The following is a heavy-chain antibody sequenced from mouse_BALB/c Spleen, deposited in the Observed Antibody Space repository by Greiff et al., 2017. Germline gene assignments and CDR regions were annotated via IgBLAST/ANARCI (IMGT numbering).Heavy chain of an antibody. CDR3: ARSKPAYWYFDV. V-gene: IGHV5-17*02. J-gene: IGHJ1*01. CDR2: ISSGSSTI. Sequence: EVMLVESGGGLVQPGGSRKLSCAASGFTFSSFGMNWVRQAPEKGLEWVAYISSGSSTIYYADTVKGRFTITRDNPKNTLFLQMTSLRSEDTAMYYGARSKPAYWYFDVWGAGTTVTVSS. CDR1: GFTFSSFG.